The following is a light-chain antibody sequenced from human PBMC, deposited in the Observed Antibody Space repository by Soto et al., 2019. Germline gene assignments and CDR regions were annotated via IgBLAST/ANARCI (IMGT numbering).Light chain of an antibody. Sequence: DVVMTQSPLSLPVTLGQPASISCRSSQGLKHSDGNTYLHWFQQRPGQSPRRLINNVSNRDSGGPDSFSGSGSGTDFTLKISRVEAEDVGLFYCMQGTPWPLTFGQGTKVEIK. CDR3: MQGTPWPLT. J-gene: IGKJ1*01. CDR1: QGLKHSDGNTY. V-gene: IGKV2-30*02. CDR2: NVS.